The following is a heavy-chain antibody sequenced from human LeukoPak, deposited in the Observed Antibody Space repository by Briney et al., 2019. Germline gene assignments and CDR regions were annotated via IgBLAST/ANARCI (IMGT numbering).Heavy chain of an antibody. CDR3: AREYSSSSRAFDI. V-gene: IGHV4-38-2*02. CDR1: GYSISSGYY. Sequence: SETLSLTCAVSGYSISSGYYWGWIRQPPGKGLEWIGSIYHNGNTYYNPSLKSRVTISVDTSKNQFSLKLSSVTAADTAVSYCAREYSSSSRAFDIWGQGTVVTVSS. D-gene: IGHD6-6*01. CDR2: IYHNGNT. J-gene: IGHJ3*02.